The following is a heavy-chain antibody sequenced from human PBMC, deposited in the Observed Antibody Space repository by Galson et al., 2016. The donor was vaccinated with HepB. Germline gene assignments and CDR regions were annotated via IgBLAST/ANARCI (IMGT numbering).Heavy chain of an antibody. Sequence: SLRLSCAASGFTFYTFTMHWVRQSPGKGPECVAAISFDGSNRHYADSVRGRFTISRDNSKNTLSVQMNSLRAEDTAVYYCAVAYSNYWPLGYWGQGTRVTVSS. D-gene: IGHD6-13*01. J-gene: IGHJ4*02. CDR1: GFTFYTFT. CDR3: AVAYSNYWPLGY. CDR2: ISFDGSNR. V-gene: IGHV3-30-3*01.